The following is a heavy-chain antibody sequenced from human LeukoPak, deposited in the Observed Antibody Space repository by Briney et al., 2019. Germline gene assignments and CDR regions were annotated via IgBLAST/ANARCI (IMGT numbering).Heavy chain of an antibody. J-gene: IGHJ4*02. CDR2: TKQDGSEK. V-gene: IGHV3-7*01. CDR3: ARDSAGNDY. Sequence: GGSLRLPCAASGFTFSTYWMSWVRQAPGKGLEWVANTKQDGSEKYYIDSVKGRFTISRDNDKNSLYLQMYSLRAEDTAMYYCARDSAGNDYWGQGTLVTVSS. CDR1: GFTFSTYW. D-gene: IGHD6-13*01.